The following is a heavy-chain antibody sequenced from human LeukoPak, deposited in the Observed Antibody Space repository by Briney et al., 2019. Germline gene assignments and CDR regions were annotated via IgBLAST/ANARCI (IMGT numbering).Heavy chain of an antibody. CDR2: MNPNSGNT. V-gene: IGHV1-8*01. CDR1: GYTFTSYD. D-gene: IGHD3-3*01. Sequence: ASVKVSCKASGYTFTSYDINWVRRATGQGLEWMGWMNPNSGNTGYAQKFQGRVTMTRNTSISTAYMELSSLRSEDTAVYYCAGSLSGYYPQYGMDVWGQGTTVTVSS. CDR3: AGSLSGYYPQYGMDV. J-gene: IGHJ6*02.